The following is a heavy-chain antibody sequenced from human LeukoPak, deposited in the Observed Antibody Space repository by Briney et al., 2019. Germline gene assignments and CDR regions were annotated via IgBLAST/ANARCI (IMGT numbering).Heavy chain of an antibody. CDR2: IYHSGST. V-gene: IGHV4-38-2*02. J-gene: IGHJ5*02. CDR1: GYSISSGYY. D-gene: IGHD3-10*01. Sequence: PSETLSLTCTVSGYSISSGYYWGWIRQPPGKGLEWIGSIYHSGSTYYNPSLKSRVTISVDTSKNQFSLKLSSVTAADTAVYYCARSPLWFGELPNWFDPWGQGTLVTVSS. CDR3: ARSPLWFGELPNWFDP.